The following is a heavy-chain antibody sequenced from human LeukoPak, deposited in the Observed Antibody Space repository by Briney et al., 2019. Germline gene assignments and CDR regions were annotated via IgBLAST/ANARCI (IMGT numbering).Heavy chain of an antibody. Sequence: GGSLRLSCAASGFTFSSYAMNWVRQAPGKGLEWVGRIRKKANSYSTEYAASVKGGFTISRDDSKNSVYLQLNSLKTEDTAVYYCARTTTIGTTWGMDVWGQGTTVTVS. CDR1: GFTFSSYA. D-gene: IGHD1-1*01. J-gene: IGHJ6*02. V-gene: IGHV3-72*01. CDR3: ARTTTIGTTWGMDV. CDR2: IRKKANSYST.